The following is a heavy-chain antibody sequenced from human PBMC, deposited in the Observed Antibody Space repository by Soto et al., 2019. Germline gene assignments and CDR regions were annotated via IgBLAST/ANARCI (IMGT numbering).Heavy chain of an antibody. D-gene: IGHD3-22*01. CDR1: GFTFSDYA. J-gene: IGHJ4*02. CDR3: ARVKDSSGYRFDY. CDR2: ISYDGSNK. Sequence: QVQLVESGGGVVQPGRSLRLSCAASGFTFSDYAMHWVRQAPGKGLEWVTVISYDGSNKYYADSVKGRFTISRDNSKKTLYLQMNSLRAEDTSVYYCARVKDSSGYRFDYWGQGTLVTVS. V-gene: IGHV3-30-3*01.